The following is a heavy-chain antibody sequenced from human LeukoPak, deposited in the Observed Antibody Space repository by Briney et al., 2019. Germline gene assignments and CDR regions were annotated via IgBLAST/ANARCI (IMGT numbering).Heavy chain of an antibody. J-gene: IGHJ6*02. V-gene: IGHV1-46*01. Sequence: ASVKVSCTASGYTFTSYYMHWVRQAPGQGLEWMGIINPSGGSTSYAQKFQGRVTMTRDTSTSTVYMELSSLRSEDTAVYYCARSGGGLTITGPYYYYGMDVWGQGTTVTVSS. CDR1: GYTFTSYY. D-gene: IGHD3-3*01. CDR2: INPSGGST. CDR3: ARSGGGLTITGPYYYYGMDV.